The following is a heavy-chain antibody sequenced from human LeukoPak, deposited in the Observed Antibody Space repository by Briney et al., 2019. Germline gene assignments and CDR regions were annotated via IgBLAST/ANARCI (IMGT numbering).Heavy chain of an antibody. D-gene: IGHD5-18*01. V-gene: IGHV4-59*12. CDR1: GGSISSYY. Sequence: PSETLSLTCTVSGGSISSYYWSWIRQPPGKGLEWIGYIYYSGSTNYNPSLKSRVTISVDTSKNQFSLKLSPVTAADTAVYYCARGKGGYSYGYPPRVYYFDYWGQGTLVTVSS. J-gene: IGHJ4*02. CDR2: IYYSGST. CDR3: ARGKGGYSYGYPPRVYYFDY.